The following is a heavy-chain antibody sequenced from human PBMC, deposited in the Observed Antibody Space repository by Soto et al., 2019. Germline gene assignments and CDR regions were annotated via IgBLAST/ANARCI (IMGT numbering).Heavy chain of an antibody. CDR2: TYYRSKWYN. V-gene: IGHV6-1*01. CDR3: ARDKVVPAAMTRLLEYYGMDV. D-gene: IGHD2-2*01. CDR1: GDSVSGNSAA. Sequence: SQTLSLTCAISGDSVSGNSAAWNWIRQSPSRGLEWLGRTYYRSKWYNDYAVSVKSRITVTPDTSKNQFSLHLNSVTPEDTAVYYCARDKVVPAAMTRLLEYYGMDVWGQGTTVPGSS. J-gene: IGHJ6*02.